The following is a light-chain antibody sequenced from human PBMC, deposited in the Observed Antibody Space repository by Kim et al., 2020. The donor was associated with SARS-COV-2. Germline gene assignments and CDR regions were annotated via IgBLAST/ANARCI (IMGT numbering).Light chain of an antibody. Sequence: SPRETAALSCRASQSVSSSNLAWYQQKAGQAPRLLIYAASRRATDIPDRFSGSGSGTDFTLTISRLEPEDLALYYCQQYGSSPLTFGGGTKVDIK. CDR2: AAS. V-gene: IGKV3-20*01. CDR1: QSVSSSN. J-gene: IGKJ4*01. CDR3: QQYGSSPLT.